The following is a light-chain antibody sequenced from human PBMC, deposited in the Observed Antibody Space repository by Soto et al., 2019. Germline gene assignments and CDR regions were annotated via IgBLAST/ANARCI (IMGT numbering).Light chain of an antibody. J-gene: IGKJ2*01. CDR1: QSVSSN. V-gene: IGKV3-15*01. CDR2: GVS. Sequence: EIVMTQSPATLSVSPGERATLSCRASQSVSSNLAWYQQKPGQAPRLLIYGVSTRATGISARFSASGSGTEFTLTISSLQSEDFAVYDCQQYSNRPQTFGQGTKLESK. CDR3: QQYSNRPQT.